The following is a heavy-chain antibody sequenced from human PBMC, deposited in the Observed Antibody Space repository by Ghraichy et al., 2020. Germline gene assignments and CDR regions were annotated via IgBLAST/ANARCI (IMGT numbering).Heavy chain of an antibody. CDR1: GFTFSSYG. D-gene: IGHD4-17*01. CDR3: ARAAPDYGDYEGYGMDV. Sequence: GGSLRLSCAASGFTFSSYGMHWVRQAPGKGLEWVAVIWYDGSNKYYADSVKGRFTISRDNSKNTLYLQMNSLRAEDTAVYYCARAAPDYGDYEGYGMDVWGQGTTVTVSS. J-gene: IGHJ6*02. CDR2: IWYDGSNK. V-gene: IGHV3-33*01.